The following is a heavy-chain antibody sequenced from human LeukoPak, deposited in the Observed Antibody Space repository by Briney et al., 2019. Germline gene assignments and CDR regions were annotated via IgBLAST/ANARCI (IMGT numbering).Heavy chain of an antibody. CDR3: TAHSIAVAGTVAQY. D-gene: IGHD6-19*01. CDR2: IRSKANSYAT. CDR1: GFTFSSSA. V-gene: IGHV3-73*01. Sequence: WGSLTLSCAASGFTFSSSAMHWVRQPPGKGLEWVGRIRSKANSYATACAASVKGRFTISRDDSKNTAYLQMNSLKTEDTAVYYCTAHSIAVAGTVAQYWGQGTLVTVSS. J-gene: IGHJ4*02.